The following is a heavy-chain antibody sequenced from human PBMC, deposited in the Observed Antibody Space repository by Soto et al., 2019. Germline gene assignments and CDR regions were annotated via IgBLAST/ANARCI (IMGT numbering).Heavy chain of an antibody. CDR1: GFTFSGSA. D-gene: IGHD3-22*01. V-gene: IGHV3-73*01. CDR3: TRRYYDSSGYYYTFDY. CDR2: IRSKASSYAT. J-gene: IGHJ4*02. Sequence: GGSLRLSCAASGFTFSGSAMHWVRQASGKGLEWVGRIRSKASSYATAYAASVKGRFTISRDDSKNTAYLQMNSLKTEDTAVYYCTRRYYDSSGYYYTFDYWGQGTLVTVSS.